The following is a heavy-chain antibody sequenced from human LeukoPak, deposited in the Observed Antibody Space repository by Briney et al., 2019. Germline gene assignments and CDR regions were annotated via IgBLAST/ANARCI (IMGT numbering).Heavy chain of an antibody. D-gene: IGHD6-13*01. CDR2: IYTSGST. CDR1: GGSISSYY. J-gene: IGHJ6*03. V-gene: IGHV4-4*07. Sequence: SETLSLTCTVSGGSISSYYWSWIRQPPGKGLEWIGRIYTSGSTNYNHSLKSRVNMSVDTSKNQFSLKLSSVTAADMAVYYCARVTSSSRSAYYYYYMDVWGKGTTVTVSS. CDR3: ARVTSSSRSAYYYYYMDV.